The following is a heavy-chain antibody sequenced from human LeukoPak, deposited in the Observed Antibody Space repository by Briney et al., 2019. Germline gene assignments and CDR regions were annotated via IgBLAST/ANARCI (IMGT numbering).Heavy chain of an antibody. CDR2: IVSSGSTI. J-gene: IGHJ6*03. CDR1: GFTFSSYE. CDR3: ARVIYYYYYMDG. D-gene: IGHD3-22*01. Sequence: PGGSLRLSCAASGFTFSSYEMNWVRQAPGKGLEWVSYIVSSGSTIYYADSVKGRFTISRGNAKNSLYLQMTSLRAEDTAVYYCARVIYYYYYMDGWGKGTTVTVSS. V-gene: IGHV3-48*03.